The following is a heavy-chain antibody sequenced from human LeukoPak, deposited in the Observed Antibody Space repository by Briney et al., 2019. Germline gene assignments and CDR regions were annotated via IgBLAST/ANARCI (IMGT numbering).Heavy chain of an antibody. D-gene: IGHD6-25*01. V-gene: IGHV4-38-2*02. Sequence: SETLSLTCTVSGYSISSGYYWGWIRQPPGKGLEWIGSIYHSGSTYYNPSLKSRVTISVDTSKNQFSLKLSSVTAADPAVYYCARVQRGDAFDIWGQGTMVTVSS. J-gene: IGHJ3*02. CDR2: IYHSGST. CDR1: GYSISSGYY. CDR3: ARVQRGDAFDI.